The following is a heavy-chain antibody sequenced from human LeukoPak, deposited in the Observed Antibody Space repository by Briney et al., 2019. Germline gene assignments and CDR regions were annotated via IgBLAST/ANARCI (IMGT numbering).Heavy chain of an antibody. D-gene: IGHD6-13*01. CDR3: ARSPAAADWFDP. J-gene: IGHJ5*02. CDR2: INPSGGST. Sequence: ASVKVSCKASGYTFTSYYMHWVRQAPGQGLEWMGIINPSGGSTSYAQKFQGRVTMTRDTSTSTVYMELSSLRSGDTAVYYCARSPAAADWFDPWGQGTLVTVSS. CDR1: GYTFTSYY. V-gene: IGHV1-46*01.